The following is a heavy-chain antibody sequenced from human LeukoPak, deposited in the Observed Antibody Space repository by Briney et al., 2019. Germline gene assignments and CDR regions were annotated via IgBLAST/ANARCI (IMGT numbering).Heavy chain of an antibody. CDR1: GFTFSSSW. J-gene: IGHJ6*02. CDR2: IKEDGTAK. V-gene: IGHV3-7*01. Sequence: GGSLRLSCAASGFTFSSSWMAWVRQAPGKGLEWVGNIKEDGTAKNYVVSVRGRFTISRDNAKNSLYLQMNSLRAEDTAVYYCARDGFSSSWNHYYGMDVWGQGTTVTVSS. D-gene: IGHD6-13*01. CDR3: ARDGFSSSWNHYYGMDV.